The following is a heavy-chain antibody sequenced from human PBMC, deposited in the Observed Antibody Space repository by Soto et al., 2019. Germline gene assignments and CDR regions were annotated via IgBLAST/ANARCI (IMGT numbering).Heavy chain of an antibody. J-gene: IGHJ5*02. CDR1: GYSFDNYW. CDR3: ARFPSGRDPNWFDP. Sequence: GESLKISCKASGYSFDNYWIGWVRQMPGKGLELMGIIYPDDSDTRYSPAFQGQVTISADKSITTAYLQWSSLKASDTAMYYCARFPSGRDPNWFDPWGQGTLVTVSS. CDR2: IYPDDSDT. D-gene: IGHD1-26*01. V-gene: IGHV5-51*01.